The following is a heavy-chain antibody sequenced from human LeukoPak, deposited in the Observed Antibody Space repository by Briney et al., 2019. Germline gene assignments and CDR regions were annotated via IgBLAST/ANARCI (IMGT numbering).Heavy chain of an antibody. J-gene: IGHJ4*02. CDR2: VNHSGRT. Sequence: SETLSLTCAVYGGSFSGYFWSWIRQPPGKGLEWTGEVNHSGRTNYNPSLKSRVTISVDTSKNQFSLKLRSVTAADTAVYYCARGQFQRDYWGQGTLVTVSS. CDR1: GGSFSGYF. CDR3: ARGQFQRDY. V-gene: IGHV4-34*01.